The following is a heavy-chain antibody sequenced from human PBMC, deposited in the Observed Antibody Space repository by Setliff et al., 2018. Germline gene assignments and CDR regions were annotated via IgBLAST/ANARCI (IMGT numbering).Heavy chain of an antibody. J-gene: IGHJ4*02. CDR1: GYTFTSYG. CDR2: ISAYNGYI. V-gene: IGHV1-18*01. CDR3: ARAPPKIVVTVAALDY. Sequence: ASVKVSCKASGYTFTSYGITWVRQAPGQGLEWMAWISAYNGYIVYAQKSQGGVTVTTDTSTSTAYMELRSLRSDDTAVYYCARAPPKIVVTVAALDYWGQGALVTVSS. D-gene: IGHD2-15*01.